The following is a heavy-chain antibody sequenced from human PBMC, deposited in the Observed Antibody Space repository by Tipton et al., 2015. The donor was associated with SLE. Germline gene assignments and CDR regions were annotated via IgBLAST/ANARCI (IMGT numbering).Heavy chain of an antibody. D-gene: IGHD4-17*01. CDR2: IYTSGST. CDR3: AKDYNHDNADYN. CDR1: GGSISSGSYY. J-gene: IGHJ4*02. Sequence: LRLSCTVSGGSISSGSYYWSWIRQPAGKGLEWIGRIYTSGSTNSNPSLKSRVTISVDKSKNQFSLKLSSVTVADTAAYYCAKDYNHDNADYNWGQGTLVIVSS. V-gene: IGHV4-61*02.